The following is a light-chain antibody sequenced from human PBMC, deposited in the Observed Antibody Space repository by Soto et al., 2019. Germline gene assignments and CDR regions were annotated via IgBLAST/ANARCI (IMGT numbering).Light chain of an antibody. J-gene: IGKJ1*01. CDR2: VAS. Sequence: EIVLTQSPGTLSLSPGEGATLSCRASQRVGSSYLAWFQQRPGQAPRLLIYVASSRATGIPNRFSGSGSGTDFTLTISRLEPEDFAVYYCQQYGSSPRTFGQGTKVEIK. V-gene: IGKV3-20*01. CDR3: QQYGSSPRT. CDR1: QRVGSSY.